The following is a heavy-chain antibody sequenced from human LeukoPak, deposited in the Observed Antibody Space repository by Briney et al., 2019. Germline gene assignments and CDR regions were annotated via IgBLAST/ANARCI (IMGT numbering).Heavy chain of an antibody. V-gene: IGHV3-30*18. CDR3: AKGLAVAGSFDF. CDR1: GFTFSTYG. D-gene: IGHD6-19*01. J-gene: IGHJ4*02. Sequence: GGSLRLSCAASGFTFSTYGIHWVRQAPGKGLEWVAVISYDGRNTYYADSVKGRFTISRDNSRNTLYLQMNSLTVEDTAVYYCAKGLAVAGSFDFWGQGTLVTVSS. CDR2: ISYDGRNT.